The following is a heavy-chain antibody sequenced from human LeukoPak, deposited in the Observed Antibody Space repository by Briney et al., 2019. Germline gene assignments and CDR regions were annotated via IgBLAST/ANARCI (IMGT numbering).Heavy chain of an antibody. CDR3: AKTTVVTGYWYFDL. Sequence: PGGSLRLSCAASGFTVSSNYMSWVRQAPGKGLEWVSVIYSGGSTYYADSVKGRFTISRDNAKSSLYLQMNSLRDEDTAVYYCAKTTVVTGYWYFDLWGRGTLVTVSS. CDR1: GFTVSSNY. CDR2: IYSGGST. J-gene: IGHJ2*01. V-gene: IGHV3-53*01. D-gene: IGHD4-23*01.